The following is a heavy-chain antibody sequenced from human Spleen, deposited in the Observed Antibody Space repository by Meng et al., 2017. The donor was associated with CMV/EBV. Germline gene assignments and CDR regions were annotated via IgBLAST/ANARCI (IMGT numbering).Heavy chain of an antibody. CDR1: GFTFSSYS. CDR3: ARDLLEGATIY. D-gene: IGHD1-26*01. V-gene: IGHV3-21*01. Sequence: GESLKISCSASGFTFSSYSMIWVRQAPGKGLEWVSSITSSGGYVYYSDSVKGRFTISRDNAKNSLYLQMNSLRAEESAVYYCARDLLEGATIYWGQGTLVTVSS. J-gene: IGHJ4*02. CDR2: ITSSGGYV.